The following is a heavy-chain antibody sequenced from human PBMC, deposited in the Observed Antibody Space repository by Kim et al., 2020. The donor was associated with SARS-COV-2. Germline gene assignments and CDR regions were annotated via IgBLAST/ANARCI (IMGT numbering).Heavy chain of an antibody. V-gene: IGHV3-11*01. J-gene: IGHJ4*02. CDR3: ARGYDFWSGYYSGFDY. Sequence: SVKGRFTISRDNAKNSLYLQMNSLRAEDTAVYYCARGYDFWSGYYSGFDYWGQGTLVTVSS. D-gene: IGHD3-3*01.